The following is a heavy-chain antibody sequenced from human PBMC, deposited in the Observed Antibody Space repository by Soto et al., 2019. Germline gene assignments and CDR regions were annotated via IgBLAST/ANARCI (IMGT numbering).Heavy chain of an antibody. V-gene: IGHV3-30-3*01. CDR3: ARDGPDY. CDR2: ISYDGSNK. Sequence: GGSLRLSCAASGFTFSSYAMHWVRQAPGKGLEWVAVISYDGSNKYYADSVKGRFTISRDNSKNTLYLQMNSLRAEDTAVYYCARDGPDYWGQGTLVTVS. CDR1: GFTFSSYA. J-gene: IGHJ4*02.